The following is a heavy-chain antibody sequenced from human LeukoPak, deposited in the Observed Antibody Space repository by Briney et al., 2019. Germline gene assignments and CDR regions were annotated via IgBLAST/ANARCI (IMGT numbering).Heavy chain of an antibody. V-gene: IGHV4-39*07. CDR1: GFTFSSYAK. D-gene: IGHD4-17*01. Sequence: GSLRLSCAASGFTFSSYAKSWVGQAPGQGLEWIGSIYYSGSTSYNPSLKSRVTISVDTSKNQFSLKLSSVTAADTAVYFCAGDYGDYYFDYWGQGTVVTVSS. CDR2: IYYSGST. CDR3: AGDYGDYYFDY. J-gene: IGHJ4*02.